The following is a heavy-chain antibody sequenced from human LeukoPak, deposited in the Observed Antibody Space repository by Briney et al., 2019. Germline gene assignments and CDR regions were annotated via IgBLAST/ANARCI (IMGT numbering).Heavy chain of an antibody. CDR2: IYYSGST. Sequence: SETLSLTCTVSGGSISSYYWSWIRQPPGKGLEWIGYIYYSGSTNYNPSLKSRVTISVDTSKNQFSLKLSSVTAADTAMYYCARSFYPALADYWGQGTLVTVSS. CDR3: ARSFYPALADY. CDR1: GGSISSYY. J-gene: IGHJ4*02. D-gene: IGHD1-26*01. V-gene: IGHV4-59*01.